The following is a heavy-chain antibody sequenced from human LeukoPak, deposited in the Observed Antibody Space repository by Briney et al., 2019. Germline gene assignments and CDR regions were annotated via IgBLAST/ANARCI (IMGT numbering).Heavy chain of an antibody. CDR1: GFTFSSYG. Sequence: GGSLRLSCAASGFTFSSYGMHWVRQAPGKGLEWVALISYDGSNKYYADSVKGRFTISRDNSKNTLYLQMNSLRAEDTAVYYCAKEPPPIEYYYDSSGYFLDWGQGTLVTVSS. D-gene: IGHD3-22*01. J-gene: IGHJ1*01. CDR3: AKEPPPIEYYYDSSGYFLD. V-gene: IGHV3-30*12. CDR2: ISYDGSNK.